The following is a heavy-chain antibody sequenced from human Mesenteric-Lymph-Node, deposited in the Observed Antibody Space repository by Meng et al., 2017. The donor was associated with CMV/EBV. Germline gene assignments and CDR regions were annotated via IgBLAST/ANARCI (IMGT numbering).Heavy chain of an antibody. D-gene: IGHD1-1*01. CDR2: ISTSSSFI. V-gene: IGHV3-21*01. Sequence: GGSLRLSCAASGFTFSSYYMNWVRQAPGKGLEWVSSISTSSSFIYYADSVKGRFTISRDNAENSLHLQMNSLRAEDTAVYYCAKGGVEVNYYYYGMDVWGKGTTVTVSS. J-gene: IGHJ6*04. CDR1: GFTFSSYY. CDR3: AKGGVEVNYYYYGMDV.